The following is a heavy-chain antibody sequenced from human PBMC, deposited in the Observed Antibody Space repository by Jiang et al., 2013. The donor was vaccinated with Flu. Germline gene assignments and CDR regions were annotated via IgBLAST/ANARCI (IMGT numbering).Heavy chain of an antibody. V-gene: IGHV3-11*06. J-gene: IGHJ4*02. D-gene: IGHD3-22*01. CDR2: ISSSSSYT. CDR3: ARVCRYYDSSGTARGYFDY. CDR1: GFTFSDYY. Sequence: QLLESGGGLVKPGGSLRLSCAASGFTFSDYYMSWIRQAPGKGLEWVSYISSSSSYTNYADSVKGRFTISRDNAKNSLYLQMNSLRAEDTAVYYCARVCRYYDSSGTARGYFDYWGQGTLVTVSS.